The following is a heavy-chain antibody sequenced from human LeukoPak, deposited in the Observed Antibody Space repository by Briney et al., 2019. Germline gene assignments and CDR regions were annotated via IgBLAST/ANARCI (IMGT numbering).Heavy chain of an antibody. CDR3: AGAYCGGDCYSGRAFDI. J-gene: IGHJ3*02. V-gene: IGHV4-4*07. CDR2: IYTSGST. Sequence: PSETLSLTCTVSGGSISGDYWSWLRQPAGTGLEWIGRIYTSGSTIYDPSLKSRVTMSVDTSKNQFSLKLSSVTAADTAVYYCAGAYCGGDCYSGRAFDIWGQGTMVTVSS. CDR1: GGSISGDY. D-gene: IGHD2-21*02.